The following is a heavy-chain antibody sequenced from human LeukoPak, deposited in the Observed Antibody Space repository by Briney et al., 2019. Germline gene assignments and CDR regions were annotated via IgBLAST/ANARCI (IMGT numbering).Heavy chain of an antibody. CDR3: ARDRFPLRGIAAAGVIDY. J-gene: IGHJ4*02. CDR1: GFTFSSYA. D-gene: IGHD6-13*01. CDR2: ISYDGSNK. V-gene: IGHV3-30-3*01. Sequence: QPGGSLRLSCAASGFTFSSYAMHWVRQAPGKGLEWVAVISYDGSNKYYADSVKGRFTISRDNSKNTLYLQMNSLRAEDTAVYYCARDRFPLRGIAAAGVIDYWGQGTLVTVSS.